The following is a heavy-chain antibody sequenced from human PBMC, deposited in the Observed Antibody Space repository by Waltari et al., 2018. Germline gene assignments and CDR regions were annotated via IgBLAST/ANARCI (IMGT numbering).Heavy chain of an antibody. V-gene: IGHV3-7*03. D-gene: IGHD3-10*02. J-gene: IGHJ4*02. Sequence: EVHLLESGGGLVQPGGSLRLSWPASGFRPRAHRMTWVRQAPGKGLEWVANINYDGSATYHVDSVNGRFLISRDNAKNSLYLQMNSVTAEDTAIYYCARGSASYVRFWDLWGQGTMVTVSS. CDR3: ARGSASYVRFWDL. CDR1: GFRPRAHR. CDR2: INYDGSAT.